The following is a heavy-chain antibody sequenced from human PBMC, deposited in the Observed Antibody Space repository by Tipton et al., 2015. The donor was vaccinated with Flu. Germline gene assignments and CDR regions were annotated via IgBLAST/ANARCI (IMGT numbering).Heavy chain of an antibody. J-gene: IGHJ6*03. Sequence: TLSLTCTVSGGSISSYSWSWIRQSAGKGLEWVGRIHSSGGANHNPSLKSRVTMSVDTSKTQLSLKLSSVTAADTAVYYCARLRTYYDYWSGSEDYYYYMDVWGKGTTVAVSS. CDR1: GGSISSYS. D-gene: IGHD3-3*01. V-gene: IGHV4-4*07. CDR3: ARLRTYYDYWSGSEDYYYYMDV. CDR2: IHSSGGA.